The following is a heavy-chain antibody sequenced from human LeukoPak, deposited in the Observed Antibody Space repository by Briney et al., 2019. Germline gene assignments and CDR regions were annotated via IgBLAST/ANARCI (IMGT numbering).Heavy chain of an antibody. Sequence: SGPTLVNPTQTLTLTCSLSGFSLTTRPLGVGWIRQPPGKALEWLAVIYWDDDKRYNPSLKTRLTVTTATSKNQVVLIMTNMDPVDTVTYYCAHRRSGYDWNHGDFDYWGLGTLVTVSS. J-gene: IGHJ4*02. CDR3: AHRRSGYDWNHGDFDY. V-gene: IGHV2-5*02. CDR1: GFSLTTRPLG. D-gene: IGHD1-20*01. CDR2: IYWDDDK.